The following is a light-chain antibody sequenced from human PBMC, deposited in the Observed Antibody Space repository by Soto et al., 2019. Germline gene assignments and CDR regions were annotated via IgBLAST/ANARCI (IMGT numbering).Light chain of an antibody. CDR2: GAS. V-gene: IGKV3D-15*01. J-gene: IGKJ4*01. CDR1: QTVGSN. CDR3: QQYNSWPLT. Sequence: EIVMTQSPATLSVSPGERATLSCRASQTVGSNLAWYQQKPGQAPRLLIYGASNRATGIPARFSGSGSGTDFTLTISSLEPEDFAVYYCQQYNSWPLTFGGGTKVDIK.